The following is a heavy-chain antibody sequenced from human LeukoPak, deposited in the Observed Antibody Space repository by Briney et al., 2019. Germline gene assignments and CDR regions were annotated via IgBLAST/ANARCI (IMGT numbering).Heavy chain of an antibody. V-gene: IGHV4-4*02. CDR2: IYHSGST. CDR3: ARGDHLTSGYSSSWYKAIDP. CDR1: GGAISSSNW. D-gene: IGHD6-13*01. Sequence: PSETLSLTCAVSGGAISSSNWWSWVRQPPGKGLEWIGEIYHSGSTNYNPSLKSRVTISVDKSKNQFSLKLNSVTAADTAVYYCARGDHLTSGYSSSWYKAIDPWGQGILVTVSS. J-gene: IGHJ5*02.